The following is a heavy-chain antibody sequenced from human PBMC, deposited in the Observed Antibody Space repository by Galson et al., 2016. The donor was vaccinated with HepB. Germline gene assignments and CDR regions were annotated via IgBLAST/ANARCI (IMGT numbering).Heavy chain of an antibody. D-gene: IGHD3-9*01. J-gene: IGHJ4*02. CDR3: ARTTIRYFDWSPVDY. CDR2: ISYDGRDK. CDR1: GFTFNTYA. Sequence: SLRLSCAASGFTFNTYAMHWVRQPPGKGLEWVAVISYDGRDKNYAESLKGRITISRDNSNNTLYLQMNSLRAEDTALYYCARTTIRYFDWSPVDYWGQGTLVTASS. V-gene: IGHV3-30*04.